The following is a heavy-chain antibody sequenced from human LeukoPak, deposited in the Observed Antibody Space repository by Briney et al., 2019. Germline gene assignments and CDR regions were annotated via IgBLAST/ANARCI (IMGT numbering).Heavy chain of an antibody. V-gene: IGHV3-30-3*01. CDR1: GFTFSSYA. J-gene: IGHJ5*02. Sequence: GRSLRLSCAASGFTFSSYAMHWVRQAPGKGLEWVAVISYDGSNKYYADSVKGRFTISRDNSKNTLYLQMNSLRAEDTAVYYCARVYSSSDNWFDPWGQGTLVTVSS. CDR2: ISYDGSNK. CDR3: ARVYSSSDNWFDP. D-gene: IGHD6-6*01.